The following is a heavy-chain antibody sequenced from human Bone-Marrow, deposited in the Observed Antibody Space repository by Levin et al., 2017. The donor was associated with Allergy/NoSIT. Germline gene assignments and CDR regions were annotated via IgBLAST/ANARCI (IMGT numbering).Heavy chain of an antibody. V-gene: IGHV3-30*18. CDR1: TVNFDTYG. CDR3: AKDFTGEDDT. Sequence: GGSLRLSCVASTVNFDTYGMQWVRQAPGKGLEWVALISHDGSDKSYAKSVKGRFTISRDNSKNTVSLQMNNLRPADTAIYFCAKDFTGEDDTWGQGTLVTVSS. CDR2: ISHDGSDK. D-gene: IGHD7-27*01. J-gene: IGHJ5*02.